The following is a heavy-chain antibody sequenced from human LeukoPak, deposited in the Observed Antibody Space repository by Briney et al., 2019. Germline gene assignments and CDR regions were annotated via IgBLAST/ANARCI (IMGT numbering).Heavy chain of an antibody. D-gene: IGHD4-11*01. CDR2: INPSGGST. CDR3: ARDSGTVSDAFDI. Sequence: GASVKVSCKASGYTFTNYYIHWVRQAPGQGLEWMGIINPSGGSTTYAQKFQGRVTMTRDTSTSTVYMEMSSLRSEDTAVYFCARDSGTVSDAFDIWGQGTMVTVSS. CDR1: GYTFTNYY. J-gene: IGHJ3*02. V-gene: IGHV1-46*01.